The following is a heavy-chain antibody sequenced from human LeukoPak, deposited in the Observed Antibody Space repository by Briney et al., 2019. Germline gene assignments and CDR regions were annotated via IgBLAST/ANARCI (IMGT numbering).Heavy chain of an antibody. CDR1: GFTFSSYA. V-gene: IGHV3-23*01. CDR3: AKDGGYSYGYGMDV. J-gene: IGHJ6*02. CDR2: ISGSGGST. Sequence: GGSLRLSCAASGFTFSSYAMSWVRQAPGKGLEWVSAISGSGGSTCYADSVKGRFTISRDNSKNTLYLQMNSLRAEDTAVYYCAKDGGYSYGYGMDVWGQGTTVTVSS. D-gene: IGHD5-18*01.